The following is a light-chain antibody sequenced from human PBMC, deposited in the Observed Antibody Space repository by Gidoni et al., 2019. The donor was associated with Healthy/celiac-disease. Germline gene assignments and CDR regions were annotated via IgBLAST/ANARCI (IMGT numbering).Light chain of an antibody. Sequence: DIQMTRPPSTLSASVGDRVTITCRASHSISSWLAWYQQKPGKAPKLLIYKASSLESGVPSRFSGSGSGTEFTITISSMQPDDFVTYYCQQYNSYSPWTFGQGTKVEIK. V-gene: IGKV1-5*03. CDR1: HSISSW. J-gene: IGKJ1*01. CDR2: KAS. CDR3: QQYNSYSPWT.